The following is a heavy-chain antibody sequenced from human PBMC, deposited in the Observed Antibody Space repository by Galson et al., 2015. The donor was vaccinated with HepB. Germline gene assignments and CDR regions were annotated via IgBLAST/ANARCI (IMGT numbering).Heavy chain of an antibody. CDR3: ARDHIVVVVAARVFDY. J-gene: IGHJ4*02. Sequence: SVKVSCKASGYTFTSYAMHWVRQAPGQRLEWMGWINAGNGNTKYSQKFQGRVTITRDTSASTAYMELSSLRSEDTAVYYCARDHIVVVVAARVFDYWGQGTLVTVSS. CDR2: INAGNGNT. V-gene: IGHV1-3*01. CDR1: GYTFTSYA. D-gene: IGHD2-15*01.